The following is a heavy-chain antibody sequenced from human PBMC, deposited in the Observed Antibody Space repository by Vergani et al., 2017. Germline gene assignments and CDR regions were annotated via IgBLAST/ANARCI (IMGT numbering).Heavy chain of an antibody. Sequence: QVRLQESGPGLVKPSETLSLTCSVSGGSMSGYYWSWIRQPPGKELEWIGYMYHSGSTNYNPSLETRVTISGDTSKNQFSLKLNFVTAADTAVDYCGSVADFYDLGSRVLDLWGQGILVTVSS. CDR3: GSVADFYDLGSRVLDL. J-gene: IGHJ5*02. CDR1: GGSMSGYY. D-gene: IGHD3-10*01. V-gene: IGHV4-59*01. CDR2: MYHSGST.